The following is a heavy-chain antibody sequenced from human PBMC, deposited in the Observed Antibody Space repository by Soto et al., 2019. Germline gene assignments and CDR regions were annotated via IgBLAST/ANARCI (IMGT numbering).Heavy chain of an antibody. D-gene: IGHD6-6*01. CDR1: GFTFSSYG. CDR2: ISYDGSNK. CDR3: AKTPIAARAVGYPFDY. V-gene: IGHV3-30*18. Sequence: QVQLVESGGGVVQPGRSLRLSCAASGFTFSSYGMHWVRQAPGKGLEWVAVISYDGSNKYYADSVKGRFTISRDNSKNTLYLQMNSLRAEDTAVYYCAKTPIAARAVGYPFDYWGQGTLVTVSS. J-gene: IGHJ4*02.